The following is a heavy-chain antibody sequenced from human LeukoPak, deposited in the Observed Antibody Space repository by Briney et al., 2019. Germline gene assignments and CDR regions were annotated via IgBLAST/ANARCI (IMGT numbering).Heavy chain of an antibody. J-gene: IGHJ4*02. CDR3: ARSLTMVRGAMNY. D-gene: IGHD3-10*01. Sequence: ASVKVSCKASGYTFTSYDINWGRQATGQGLEWMGWMNPNSGNTGYAQKFQGRVTMTRNTSISTAYMELSSLRSEDTAVYYCARSLTMVRGAMNYWGQGTLVTVSS. CDR2: MNPNSGNT. V-gene: IGHV1-8*01. CDR1: GYTFTSYD.